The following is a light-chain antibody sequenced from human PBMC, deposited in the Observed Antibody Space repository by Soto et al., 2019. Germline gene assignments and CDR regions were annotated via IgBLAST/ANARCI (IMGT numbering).Light chain of an antibody. CDR2: DVS. Sequence: QSVLTQPASVSGSPGQSITISCTGTSSDVGGYNYVSWYQHHPGKAPKLLIYDVSNRPSGIYNRLSGSKSDNTASLTISGLQPEDEADYYCSPYTTRNIRQIVFGTGT. V-gene: IGLV2-14*03. CDR3: SPYTTRNIRQIV. J-gene: IGLJ1*01. CDR1: SSDVGGYNY.